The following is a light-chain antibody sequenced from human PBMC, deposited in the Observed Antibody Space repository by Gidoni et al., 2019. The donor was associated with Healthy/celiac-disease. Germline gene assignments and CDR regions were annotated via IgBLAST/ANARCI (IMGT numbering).Light chain of an antibody. Sequence: DILMNQSPDSLAVSLGERATINCKSSQSVLYSSNNKNYLAWYQQKPGQPPKLLIYWASTRESGVPDRFSGSGSGTDFTLTISSLQAEDVAVYYCQQYYSTPTFGPGTKVDIK. CDR3: QQYYSTPT. V-gene: IGKV4-1*01. CDR1: QSVLYSSNNKNY. CDR2: WAS. J-gene: IGKJ3*01.